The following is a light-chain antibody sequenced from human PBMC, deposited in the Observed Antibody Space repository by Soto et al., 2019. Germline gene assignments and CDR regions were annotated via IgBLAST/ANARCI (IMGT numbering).Light chain of an antibody. J-gene: IGKJ2*01. CDR3: QQYDTVPYT. Sequence: DIQMTQSPSTLSASVGDRVTLTCRASESIKSYLAWFQQKPGKAPKLVIYKASSLNSGVPSRFSGSRSGTEFTLTISSLQPDDFATYYCQQYDTVPYTIGQGTKLEIK. CDR2: KAS. V-gene: IGKV1-5*03. CDR1: ESIKSY.